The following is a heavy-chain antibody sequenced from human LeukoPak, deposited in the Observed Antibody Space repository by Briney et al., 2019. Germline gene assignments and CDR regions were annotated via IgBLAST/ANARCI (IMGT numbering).Heavy chain of an antibody. CDR2: ISGSGGST. J-gene: IGHJ1*01. CDR1: GFTFSSYA. V-gene: IGHV3-23*01. CDR3: AADQQWLENQYFQH. D-gene: IGHD6-19*01. Sequence: PGGSLRLSCAASGFTFSSYAMSWVRQAPGKGLEWVSAISGSGGSTYYADSVKGRFTISRDNSKNTLYLQMNSLRAEDTAVYYCAADQQWLENQYFQHWGQGTLVTVSS.